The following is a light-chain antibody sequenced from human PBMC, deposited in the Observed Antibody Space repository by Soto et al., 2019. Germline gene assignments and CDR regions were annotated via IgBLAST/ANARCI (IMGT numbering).Light chain of an antibody. V-gene: IGLV2-14*01. CDR2: EVN. CDR1: SSDIGAYDY. CDR3: YSFTGTSTHV. Sequence: QSALTQPASLSGSPGQSITISCTGTSSDIGAYDYVSWFQQHPGKAPKLMISEVNNRPSGVSNRFSGSKSGNTAYLTISGLQVEEEAEYFCYSFTGTSTHVFGTGTKVTVL. J-gene: IGLJ1*01.